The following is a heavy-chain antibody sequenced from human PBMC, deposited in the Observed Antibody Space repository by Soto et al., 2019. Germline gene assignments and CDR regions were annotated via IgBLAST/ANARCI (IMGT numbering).Heavy chain of an antibody. CDR2: IYYSGST. CDR1: GYSISSGYY. D-gene: IGHD3-3*01. J-gene: IGHJ5*02. CDR3: ATIKRITIFGVVPPNWFDP. V-gene: IGHV4-38-2*01. Sequence: SETLSLTCAVSGYSISSGYYWGWIRQPPGKGLEWIGSIYYSGSTYYNPSLKSRVTISVDTSKNQFSLKLSSVTAADTAVYYCATIKRITIFGVVPPNWFDPWGQGTLVTVSS.